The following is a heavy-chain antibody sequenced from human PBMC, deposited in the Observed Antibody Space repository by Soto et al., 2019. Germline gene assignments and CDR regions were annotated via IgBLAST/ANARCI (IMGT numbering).Heavy chain of an antibody. D-gene: IGHD3-10*01. CDR2: VYYSGST. Sequence: QVQLQESGPGLVKPSETLSLTCTVSGGSISSYYWSWIRQPPGKGLEWIGYVYYSGSTNYNPSLKSGVPISVAPSKNQFSLKLSSVPAAVTAVYYCARPWGEAVDYWGQGTLVTVSS. CDR3: ARPWGEAVDY. V-gene: IGHV4-59*12. CDR1: GGSISSYY. J-gene: IGHJ4*02.